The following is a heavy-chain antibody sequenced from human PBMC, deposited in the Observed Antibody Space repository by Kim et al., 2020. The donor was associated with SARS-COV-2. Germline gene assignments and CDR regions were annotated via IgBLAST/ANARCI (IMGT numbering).Heavy chain of an antibody. J-gene: IGHJ5*02. CDR2: INHSGST. Sequence: SETLSLTCAVYGGSFSGYYWSWIRQPPGKGLEWIGEINHSGSTNYNPSLKSRVTISVDTSKNQFSLKLSSVTAADTAVYYCARGPFNFGVVIFGWFDPWG. V-gene: IGHV4-34*01. CDR1: GGSFSGYY. D-gene: IGHD3-3*01. CDR3: ARGPFNFGVVIFGWFDP.